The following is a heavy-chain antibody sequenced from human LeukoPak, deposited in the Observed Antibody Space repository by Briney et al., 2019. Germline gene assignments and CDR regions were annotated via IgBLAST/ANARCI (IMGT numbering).Heavy chain of an antibody. V-gene: IGHV3-23*01. D-gene: IGHD1-26*01. CDR3: AKDVGKWESLHFFDY. Sequence: GGSLRLSCLSSGFTLSTNAMSWVRQAPGKGLEWISGISGSGASTYYADSVKGRFTISRDDSRNTLYLQMSSLRGDDTAVYYCAKDVGKWESLHFFDYWGQGTLVTVSS. J-gene: IGHJ4*02. CDR1: GFTLSTNA. CDR2: ISGSGAST.